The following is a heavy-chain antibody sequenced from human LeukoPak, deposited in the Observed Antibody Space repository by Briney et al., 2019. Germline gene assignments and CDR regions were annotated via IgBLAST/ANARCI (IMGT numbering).Heavy chain of an antibody. Sequence: GGSLRLSCAASGFTVSNNYMSWVRQAPGKGLEWVSAIFTVGNTYYADSVKGRFTISRDNSKNTLYLQMNSLRVEDTAVYYCGGGDTGAPLGNGGKGTLVTVS. CDR1: GFTVSNNY. CDR3: GGGDTGAPLGN. CDR2: IFTVGNT. J-gene: IGHJ4*02. V-gene: IGHV3-53*01. D-gene: IGHD3-16*01.